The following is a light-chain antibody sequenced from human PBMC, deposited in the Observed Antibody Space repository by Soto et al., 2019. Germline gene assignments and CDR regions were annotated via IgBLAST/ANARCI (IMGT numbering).Light chain of an antibody. Sequence: QPVLTQPASVSGSPGQSITISCTGTSSDVGGYNYVSWYQQHPGKAPKLMIYEVSNRPSGVSNRFSGSKSGNMASLTISGLQAEDEADYYCCAFTSAGTWVFGGGTKLTVL. CDR1: SSDVGGYNY. J-gene: IGLJ3*02. V-gene: IGLV2-14*01. CDR3: CAFTSAGTWV. CDR2: EVS.